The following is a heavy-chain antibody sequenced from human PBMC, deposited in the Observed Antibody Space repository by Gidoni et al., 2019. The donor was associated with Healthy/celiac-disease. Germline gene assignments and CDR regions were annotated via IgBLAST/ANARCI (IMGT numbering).Heavy chain of an antibody. D-gene: IGHD2-15*01. CDR2: IYSGGST. CDR1: GFTVSRNY. J-gene: IGHJ4*02. CDR3: ARGYKGGSY. Sequence: EVQLVASGGGLVQPGGSLSLSCAASGFTVSRNYMRWVRQAPGKGLEWVSVIYSGGSTYYADSGKGRFTISRDNSKNTLDLQRNSLRAEDTAVYYCARGYKGGSYWGQGTLVTVSS. V-gene: IGHV3-66*01.